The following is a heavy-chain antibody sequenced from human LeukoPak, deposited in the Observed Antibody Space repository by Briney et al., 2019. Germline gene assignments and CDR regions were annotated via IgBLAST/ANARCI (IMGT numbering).Heavy chain of an antibody. D-gene: IGHD3-22*01. CDR3: ARVQYYYDSSGAAGWFDP. V-gene: IGHV4-34*01. CDR1: GGSFSGYY. J-gene: IGHJ5*02. CDR2: INHSGST. Sequence: SETLSLTCAVYGGSFSGYYWSWIRQPPGKGLEWIGEINHSGSTNYNPSLKSRVTISVDTSKNQFSLKLSSVTAADTAVYYCARVQYYYDSSGAAGWFDPWGQGTLVTVSS.